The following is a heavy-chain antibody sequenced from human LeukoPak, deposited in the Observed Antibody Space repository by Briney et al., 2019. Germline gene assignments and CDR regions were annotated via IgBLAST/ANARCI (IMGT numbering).Heavy chain of an antibody. CDR1: GFTFSDYY. J-gene: IGHJ6*03. D-gene: IGHD3-10*01. Sequence: GGSLRLSCAASGFTFSDYYMSWIRQAPGKGLEWVANIKQDGSEKYYVDSVKGRFTISRDNAKNSLYLQMNSLRAEDTAVYYCARERGYMDVWGKGTTVTVSS. V-gene: IGHV3-7*01. CDR2: IKQDGSEK. CDR3: ARERGYMDV.